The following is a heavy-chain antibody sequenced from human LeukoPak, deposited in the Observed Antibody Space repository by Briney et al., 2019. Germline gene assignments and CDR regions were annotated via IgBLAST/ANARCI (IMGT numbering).Heavy chain of an antibody. CDR3: ARVQGYYDFWSGYYGVGRFDY. CDR1: GYTFTSYG. J-gene: IGHJ4*02. V-gene: IGHV1-18*01. D-gene: IGHD3-3*01. CDR2: ISAYNGNT. Sequence: ASVKVSCKASGYTFTSYGISWVRQAPGQGLEWMGWISAYNGNTNYAQKLQGRVTMTTDTSTSTAYMELRSLRSDDTAVYYCARVQGYYDFWSGYYGVGRFDYWGQGTLVTVSS.